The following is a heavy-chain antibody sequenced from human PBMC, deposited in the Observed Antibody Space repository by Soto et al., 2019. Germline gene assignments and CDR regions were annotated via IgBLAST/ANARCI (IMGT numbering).Heavy chain of an antibody. V-gene: IGHV4-59*01. D-gene: IGHD3-9*01. CDR2: MHHTQGT. J-gene: IGHJ5*02. Sequence: PSETLSLTCSVSGASISSYYWTWIRQPPGGGLEWIGYMHHTQGTNDNPSLRGRVHMSIDTSMNQFSLRLTSVTAADTAVYYCARVPFVGYFYWLDPWGHGTLVTVSS. CDR1: GASISSYY. CDR3: ARVPFVGYFYWLDP.